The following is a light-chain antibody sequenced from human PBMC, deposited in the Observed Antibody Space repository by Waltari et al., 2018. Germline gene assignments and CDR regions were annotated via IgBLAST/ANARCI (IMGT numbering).Light chain of an antibody. V-gene: IGKV4-1*01. CDR2: WAS. CDR3: HQFYNLPQT. CDR1: QTVFYNSHNRNF. J-gene: IGKJ2*01. Sequence: DIVMTQSPDSLAVSLGERATINCKSSQTVFYNSHNRNFLAWYQQKAGKPPKLRLYWASVGDYGVPARFSGSGSGTNFTLTIDNVQAADVAVYYCHQFYNLPQTFGQGTRLEIK.